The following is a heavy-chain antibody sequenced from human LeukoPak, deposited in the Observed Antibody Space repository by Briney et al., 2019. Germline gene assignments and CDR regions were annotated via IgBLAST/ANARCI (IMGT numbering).Heavy chain of an antibody. CDR1: GFTFSSYS. CDR3: ARDGASDFDY. CDR2: ISSSGSTI. V-gene: IGHV3-48*04. J-gene: IGHJ4*02. Sequence: PGGSLRLSCAASGFTFSSYSMNWVRQAPGKGLEWVSYISSSGSTIYYADSVKGRFTISRVNAKNSLYLQMNSLRAEDTAVYYCARDGASDFDYWAREPWSPSPQ. D-gene: IGHD2-2*01.